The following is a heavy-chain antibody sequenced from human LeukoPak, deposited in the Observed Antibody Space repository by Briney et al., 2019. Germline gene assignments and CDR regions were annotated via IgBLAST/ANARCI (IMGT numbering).Heavy chain of an antibody. Sequence: GGSLRLSCSASGFSFSSYAMHWVRQAPGRGLEHISLINNVGDRTYYADSVTGRFTTSRDNPKNTLYLQMSSLRAEDTAVYYCVTDRSWGGSGWYFDYWGQGTLVTVSS. V-gene: IGHV3-64D*06. CDR2: INNVGDRT. J-gene: IGHJ4*02. CDR3: VTDRSWGGSGWYFDY. D-gene: IGHD6-19*01. CDR1: GFSFSSYA.